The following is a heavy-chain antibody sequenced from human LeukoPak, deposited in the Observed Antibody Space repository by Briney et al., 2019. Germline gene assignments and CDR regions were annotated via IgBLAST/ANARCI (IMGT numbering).Heavy chain of an antibody. D-gene: IGHD3-3*02. CDR3: ARDLALAAQDCYYYYGMDV. CDR2: ISSSSSYI. Sequence: GGSLRLSCAASGFTFSSYSMNWVRQAPGKGLEWVSSISSSSSYIYYADSVKGRFTISRDNAKNSLYLQMNSLRAEDTAVYYCARDLALAAQDCYYYYGMDVWGQGTTVTVSS. V-gene: IGHV3-21*01. CDR1: GFTFSSYS. J-gene: IGHJ6*02.